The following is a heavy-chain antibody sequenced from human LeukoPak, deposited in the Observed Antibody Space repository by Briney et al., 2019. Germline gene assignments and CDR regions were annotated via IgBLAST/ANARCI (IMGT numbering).Heavy chain of an antibody. D-gene: IGHD3-22*01. CDR3: ARYYYDSSGYYLNWFDP. Sequence: SETLSLTCTVSGGSISSYYWSWIRQPPGKGLEWIGYIYYSGSTNYNPSLKSRVTISVDTSKNQFSLKLSSVTAADTAVYYCARYYYDSSGYYLNWFDPWGQGTLVTVSS. V-gene: IGHV4-59*01. CDR1: GGSISSYY. CDR2: IYYSGST. J-gene: IGHJ5*02.